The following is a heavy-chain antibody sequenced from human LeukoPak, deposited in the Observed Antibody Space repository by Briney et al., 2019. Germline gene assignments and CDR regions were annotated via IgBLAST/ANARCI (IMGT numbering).Heavy chain of an antibody. CDR1: GGSISSHY. CDR2: IYYSGST. V-gene: IGHV4-59*11. J-gene: IGHJ3*02. D-gene: IGHD3-22*01. Sequence: SETLSLTCTVSGGSISSHYWSWIRQPAGKGLEWIGYIYYSGSTNYNPSLKSRVTISVDTSKNQFSLKLSSVTAADTAVYYCARGSPYYYDSRNAFDIWGQGTMVTVSS. CDR3: ARGSPYYYDSRNAFDI.